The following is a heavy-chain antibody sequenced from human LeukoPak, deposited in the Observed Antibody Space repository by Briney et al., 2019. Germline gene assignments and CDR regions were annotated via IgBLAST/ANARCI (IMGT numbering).Heavy chain of an antibody. V-gene: IGHV3-21*01. CDR1: GFTFSSYS. J-gene: IGHJ6*03. CDR3: ASLVTTSSNYYYYYMDV. CDR2: ISSSSSYI. Sequence: GGSLRLSCAASGFTFSSYSMNWVRQAPEKGLEWVSSISSSSSYIYYADSVKGRFTISRDNAKNSLYPQMNSLRAEDTAVYYCASLVTTSSNYYYYYMDVWGKGTTVTVSS. D-gene: IGHD4-17*01.